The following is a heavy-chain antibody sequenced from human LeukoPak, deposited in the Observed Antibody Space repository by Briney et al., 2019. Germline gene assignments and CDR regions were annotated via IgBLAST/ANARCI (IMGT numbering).Heavy chain of an antibody. D-gene: IGHD3-10*01. V-gene: IGHV3-49*04. CDR1: GFTFRDYG. J-gene: IGHJ5*02. Sequence: GGSLRLSCRASGFTFRDYGMTWVRQAPGKGLQWIGFIRSQEFGGTTEHATSLEGRFTISRDDSKSIAYLQMNSLKTEDTAVYYCARVLVTMVRGVIDWVDPWGQGTLVTVSS. CDR2: IRSQEFGGTT. CDR3: ARVLVTMVRGVIDWVDP.